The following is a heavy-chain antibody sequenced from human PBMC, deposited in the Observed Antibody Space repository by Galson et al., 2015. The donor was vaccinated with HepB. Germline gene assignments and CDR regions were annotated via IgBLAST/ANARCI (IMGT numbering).Heavy chain of an antibody. V-gene: IGHV3-23*01. D-gene: IGHD3-3*01. Sequence: SLRLSCAASGFTFSSYAMSWVRQAPGKGLEWVSAISGSGGSTYYADSVKGRFTISRDNSKNTLYLQMNSLRAEDTAVYYCAKDRVDFWSGREFDYWGQGTLVTVSS. J-gene: IGHJ4*02. CDR1: GFTFSSYA. CDR3: AKDRVDFWSGREFDY. CDR2: ISGSGGST.